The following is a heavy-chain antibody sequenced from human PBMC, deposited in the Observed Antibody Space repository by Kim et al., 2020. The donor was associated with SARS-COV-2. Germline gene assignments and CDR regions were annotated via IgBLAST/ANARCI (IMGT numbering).Heavy chain of an antibody. CDR1: GGTFSSYA. Sequence: SVKVSCKASGGTFSSYAISWVRQAPGQGLEWMGGIIPIFGTANYAQKFQGRVTITADESTSTAYMELSSLRSEDTAVYYCASRRDGYGTKSPPRIYYYYGMDVWGQGTTVTVSS. J-gene: IGHJ6*02. D-gene: IGHD5-12*01. CDR2: IIPIFGTA. CDR3: ASRRDGYGTKSPPRIYYYYGMDV. V-gene: IGHV1-69*13.